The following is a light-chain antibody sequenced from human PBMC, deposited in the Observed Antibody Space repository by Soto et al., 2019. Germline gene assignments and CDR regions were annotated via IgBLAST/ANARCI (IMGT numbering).Light chain of an antibody. CDR3: SSYAGSNKSV. V-gene: IGLV2-8*01. CDR2: EVS. CDR1: SSDVGGYNY. Sequence: QSALTQPPSASGSPGQSVTISCTGTSSDVGGYNYVSWYQQHPGKAPKLMIYEVSKRPSGVPDRFSGSKSGNTASLTVSWLQPEDEADYYCSSYAGSNKSVFXTGTKVTVL. J-gene: IGLJ1*01.